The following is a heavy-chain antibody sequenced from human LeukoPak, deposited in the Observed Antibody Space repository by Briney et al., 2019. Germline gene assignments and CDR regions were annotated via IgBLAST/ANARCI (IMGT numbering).Heavy chain of an antibody. CDR3: AVTGTNDYYYYYGMDV. Sequence: SETLSLTCAVYGGSFSGYYWSWIRQPPGKGLEWIGEINHSGSTNYNPSLKGRVTISVDTSKNQFSLKLSSVTAADTAVYYCAVTGTNDYYYYYGMDVWGQGTTVTVSS. CDR1: GGSFSGYY. CDR2: INHSGST. V-gene: IGHV4-34*01. D-gene: IGHD1-20*01. J-gene: IGHJ6*02.